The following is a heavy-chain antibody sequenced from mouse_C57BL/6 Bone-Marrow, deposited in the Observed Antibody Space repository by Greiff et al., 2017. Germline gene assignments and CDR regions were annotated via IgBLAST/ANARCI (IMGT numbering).Heavy chain of an antibody. CDR3: AAAQAIY. D-gene: IGHD3-2*02. Sequence: VQLQQPGAELVKPGASVKLSCKASGYTFTSYWMQWVKQRPGQGLEWIGEIDPSDSYTNYNQKFKGKATLTVDTSSSTAYMQLSSLTSEDSAVYYCAAAQAIYWGQGTTLTVSS. CDR1: GYTFTSYW. J-gene: IGHJ2*01. CDR2: IDPSDSYT. V-gene: IGHV1-50*01.